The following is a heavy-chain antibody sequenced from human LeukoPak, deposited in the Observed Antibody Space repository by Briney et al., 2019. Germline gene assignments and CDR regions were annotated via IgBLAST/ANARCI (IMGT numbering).Heavy chain of an antibody. CDR3: ASGPDWGNPPLALSHRVEYFDL. CDR1: GGTLSSYA. D-gene: IGHD3-16*01. CDR2: IIPTFGTA. J-gene: IGHJ2*01. V-gene: IGHV1-69*01. Sequence: SVKVSCQASGGTLSSYAINRLRPARGQGREWTGGIIPTFGTANYAQKFQGIVTITADESTSTAYMELSSLRSEDTAVYYCASGPDWGNPPLALSHRVEYFDLWGRGTLVTVSS.